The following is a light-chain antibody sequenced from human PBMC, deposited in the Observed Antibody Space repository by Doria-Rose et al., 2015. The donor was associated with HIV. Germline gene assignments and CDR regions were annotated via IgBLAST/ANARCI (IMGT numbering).Light chain of an antibody. CDR2: DGS. J-gene: IGKJ1*01. CDR1: QSFSSTY. V-gene: IGKV3-20*01. CDR3: HQYGTSWT. Sequence: DIVMTQSPGTLSLSPGERATLSCRASQSFSSTYLAWYQQKPGQAPSLLIYDGSTRATGIPDRFSASGSGTDFTLPINRLEPEDFALYYCHQYGTSWTFGQGTKVEI.